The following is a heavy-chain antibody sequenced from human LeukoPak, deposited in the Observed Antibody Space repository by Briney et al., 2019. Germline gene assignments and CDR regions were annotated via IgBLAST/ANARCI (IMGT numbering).Heavy chain of an antibody. CDR1: GGSFSGYS. J-gene: IGHJ4*02. Sequence: KPSETLSLTCAVYGGSFSGYSWSWIRQPPGKGLEWIGEIHRSGSTNYHPSLKSRVTISVDTSKNQFSLKLSSVTAADTAVYYCARGIPHYCSSTTCPNDYWGQGTLVIVSS. D-gene: IGHD2-2*01. CDR2: IHRSGST. V-gene: IGHV4-34*01. CDR3: ARGIPHYCSSTTCPNDY.